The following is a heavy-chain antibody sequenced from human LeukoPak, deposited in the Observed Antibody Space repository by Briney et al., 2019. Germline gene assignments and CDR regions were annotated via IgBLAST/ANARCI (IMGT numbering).Heavy chain of an antibody. Sequence: PGGSLRLSCAPSGFTFSNAWMSWVRQAPGKGLEWVGRIKSKTDGGTTDYAEPVKGRFTISRDDSIKTLYLQMNGLKTEGTALYDCAAVAVDYGDSSFDFWGQGTLVTVSS. J-gene: IGHJ4*02. D-gene: IGHD4-17*01. CDR3: AAVAVDYGDSSFDF. CDR2: IKSKTDGGTT. CDR1: GFTFSNAW. V-gene: IGHV3-15*01.